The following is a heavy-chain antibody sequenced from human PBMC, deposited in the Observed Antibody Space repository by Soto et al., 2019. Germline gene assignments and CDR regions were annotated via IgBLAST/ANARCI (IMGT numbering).Heavy chain of an antibody. CDR3: TTSGVSTRYGMDV. V-gene: IGHV3-15*07. CDR2: MKSKSDGGTT. J-gene: IGHJ6*01. Sequence: EVQMVESGGGLVKPGGSLRLSCAASGSTVRNAYMNWVRQAPGKGLEWVGRMKSKSDGGTTDYAAPVKGRFTISSDDSKNTVYLQMTRLKIEDTAVYYCTTSGVSTRYGMDVWGQGTTVTVSP. D-gene: IGHD4-4*01. CDR1: GSTVRNAY.